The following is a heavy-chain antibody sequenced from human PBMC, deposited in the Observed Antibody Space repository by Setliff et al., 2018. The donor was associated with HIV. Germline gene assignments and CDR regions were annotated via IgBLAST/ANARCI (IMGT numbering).Heavy chain of an antibody. J-gene: IGHJ4*02. CDR2: IIHSGGT. D-gene: IGHD2-15*01. Sequence: SETLSLTCAVYGGSFSGYYWTWIRQPPGRGLEWIGEIIHSGGTNYNRSLKSRVTISVGTSKNQFSLNLSSVTAADTAVYYCARGGLGVVGAIDYWSQGTLVTVS. V-gene: IGHV4-34*01. CDR3: ARGGLGVVGAIDY. CDR1: GGSFSGYY.